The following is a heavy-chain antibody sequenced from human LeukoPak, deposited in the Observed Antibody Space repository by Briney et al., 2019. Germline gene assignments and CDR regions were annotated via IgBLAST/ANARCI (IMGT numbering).Heavy chain of an antibody. CDR1: GGSMSSYY. V-gene: IGHV4-59*08. CDR2: IYYSGST. J-gene: IGHJ4*02. Sequence: SETLSLTCTVSGGSMSSYYWSWMRQPPGKGLEWIGYIYYSGSTKYNPSLKSRATISVDTSKNQFSLKLSSVTAADTAVYYCASGSYYFDYWGQGTLVTVSS. D-gene: IGHD1-26*01. CDR3: ASGSYYFDY.